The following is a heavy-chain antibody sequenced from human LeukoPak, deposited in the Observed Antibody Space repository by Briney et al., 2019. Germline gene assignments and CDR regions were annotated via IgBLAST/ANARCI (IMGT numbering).Heavy chain of an antibody. Sequence: ASVKVSCKASGYTFTSYGISWVRQAPGQGLEWMGWTSAYNGNTNYAQKLQGRVTMTTDTSTSTAYMELRSLRSDDTAVYYCAREGTRITGTTRLWFDPWGQGTLVTVSS. V-gene: IGHV1-18*01. CDR3: AREGTRITGTTRLWFDP. D-gene: IGHD1-20*01. CDR2: TSAYNGNT. J-gene: IGHJ5*02. CDR1: GYTFTSYG.